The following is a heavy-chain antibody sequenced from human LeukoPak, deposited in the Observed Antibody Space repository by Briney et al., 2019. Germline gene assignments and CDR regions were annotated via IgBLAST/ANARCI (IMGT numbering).Heavy chain of an antibody. V-gene: IGHV5-51*01. Sequence: GESLKISCKASENSFTTSWIGWVRQMPGRGLEWMGIIYPGDSDTRYSPSFQGQVTISADKSISTAYLQWSSLKASDTAIYYCARRDRTWELLDYWGQGTLVTVSS. CDR1: ENSFTTSW. D-gene: IGHD1-26*01. CDR2: IYPGDSDT. CDR3: ARRDRTWELLDY. J-gene: IGHJ4*02.